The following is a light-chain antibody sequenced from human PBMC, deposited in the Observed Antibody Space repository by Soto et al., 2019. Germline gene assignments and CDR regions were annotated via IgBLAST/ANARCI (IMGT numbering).Light chain of an antibody. V-gene: IGKV1-5*03. CDR1: QSISVW. J-gene: IGKJ3*01. CDR3: QQRSNWL. Sequence: DIQMTQSPSTLSASVGDRVTITCRASQSISVWLAWYQQKPGKAPNLLISKASSLESGVPSRFSGSGSGTEFTLTISSLQPDDFATYYCQQRSNWLFGPGTKVDIK. CDR2: KAS.